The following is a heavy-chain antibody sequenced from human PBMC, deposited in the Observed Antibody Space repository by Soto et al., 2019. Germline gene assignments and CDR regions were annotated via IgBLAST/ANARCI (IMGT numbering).Heavy chain of an antibody. V-gene: IGHV4-59*01. J-gene: IGHJ6*03. CDR2: IYYSGST. CDR3: ARSYRRYCSGGSCYYYYHYYMAV. CDR1: GGSISRYY. Sequence: SETLSLTCTGSGGSISRYYWSWSRQPPGKGLEWIGYIYYSGSTNYNPSLKSRVTISVDTSKNQFSLKLSSVTAADTAVYYCARSYRRYCSGGSCYYYYHYYMAVSGQGTTVTVSS. D-gene: IGHD2-15*01.